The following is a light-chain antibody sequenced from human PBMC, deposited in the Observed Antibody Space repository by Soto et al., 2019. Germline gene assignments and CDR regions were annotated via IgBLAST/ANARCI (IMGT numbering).Light chain of an antibody. J-gene: IGKJ1*01. CDR3: QQYGSSPPT. CDR1: QSVSSNY. Sequence: EIVLTQSPGTLSLSPGERATLSCRASQSVSSNYLAWYQRKPGQAPRLLIYGASSRATGIPNRFSGSGSGTDFTLTITRLEPEDFVVYYCQQYGSSPPTFGQGTKVEI. V-gene: IGKV3-20*01. CDR2: GAS.